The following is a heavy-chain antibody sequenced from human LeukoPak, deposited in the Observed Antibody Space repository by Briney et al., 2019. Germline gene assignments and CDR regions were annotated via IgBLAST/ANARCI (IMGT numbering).Heavy chain of an antibody. D-gene: IGHD5-24*01. J-gene: IGHJ4*02. CDR2: INVDGSLT. CDR1: GFTFSNYW. CDR3: VRLESE. V-gene: IGHV3-74*01. Sequence: PGGSLRLSCAASGFTFSNYWMHWVRQAPGKGLVWVSSINVDGSLTSYADSVKGRFTISRDNAKNTVYLQMSSLRVEDTAVYYCVRLESEWGQGTLVTVSS.